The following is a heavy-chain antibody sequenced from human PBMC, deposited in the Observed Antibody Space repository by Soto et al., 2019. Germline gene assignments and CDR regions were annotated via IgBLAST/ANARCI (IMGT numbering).Heavy chain of an antibody. CDR3: ARVVLPNVDWLSFPCDY. CDR1: GFTFSSYW. D-gene: IGHD3-9*01. V-gene: IGHV3-7*05. J-gene: IGHJ4*02. Sequence: EVQLVESGGGLVQPGGSLRLSCAASGFTFSSYWLSWVRQAPGKGLEWVANIKQDGSEKYYVDSVKGRFTISRDNAKNSLYLQRNSLRAEDTAVYYCARVVLPNVDWLSFPCDYWGQGTLVIVAS. CDR2: IKQDGSEK.